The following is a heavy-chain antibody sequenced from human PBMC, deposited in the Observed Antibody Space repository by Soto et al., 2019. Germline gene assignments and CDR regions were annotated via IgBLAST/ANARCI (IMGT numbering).Heavy chain of an antibody. V-gene: IGHV3-23*01. CDR1: GFTFNDNA. CDR2: ISDDGDST. J-gene: IGHJ6*02. CDR3: AKSLSTAVNYGLDV. D-gene: IGHD2-2*01. Sequence: EVQLLESGGGLVQPGGSLRLSCGASGFTFNDNAMTWVHQAPGKGLEWVSSISDDGDSTYYADSVKGRFAVSRDNSKNTLFLHMNSLGAEDTAVYYCAKSLSTAVNYGLDVWGQGTSVTVSS.